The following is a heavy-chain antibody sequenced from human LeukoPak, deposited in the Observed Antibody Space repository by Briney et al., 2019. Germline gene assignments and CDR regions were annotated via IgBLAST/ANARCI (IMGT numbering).Heavy chain of an antibody. CDR1: GGSISSSNW. V-gene: IGHV4-4*02. Sequence: PSGTLSLTCAVSGGSISSSNWWSWVRQPPGKGLEWIGEIYHSGSTNYNPSLKSRVTISVDKSKNQFSLKLSSVTAADTAVYYCARVCPVYSGRRYFDYWGQGTLVTVSS. CDR3: ARVCPVYSGRRYFDY. D-gene: IGHD6-19*01. CDR2: IYHSGST. J-gene: IGHJ4*02.